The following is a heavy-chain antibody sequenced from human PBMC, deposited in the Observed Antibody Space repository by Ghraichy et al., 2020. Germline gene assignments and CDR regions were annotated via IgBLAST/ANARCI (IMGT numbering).Heavy chain of an antibody. CDR2: IYYSGST. V-gene: IGHV4-31*03. CDR3: ARDRLDYYDSSGHVNWFDP. CDR1: GGSISSGGYY. D-gene: IGHD3-22*01. J-gene: IGHJ5*02. Sequence: SETLSLTCTVSGGSISSGGYYWSWIRQHPGKGLEWIGYIYYSGSTYYNPSLKSRVTISVDTSKNQFSLKLSSVTAADTAVYYCARDRLDYYDSSGHVNWFDPWGQGTLVTVSS.